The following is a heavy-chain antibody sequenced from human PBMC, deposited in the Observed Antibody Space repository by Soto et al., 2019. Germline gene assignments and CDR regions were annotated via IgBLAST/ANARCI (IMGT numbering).Heavy chain of an antibody. CDR2: IYPGDSDT. Sequence: PGESLKISCKGSGHIFSNYCIGWVLQMPGKGLEWMGIIYPGDSDTRYSPSFQGQVTITVDKSINTAYLQWSRLKASDTAIYYCARQRLWGTSGYYYFENWGQGTLVTVSS. D-gene: IGHD3-22*01. V-gene: IGHV5-51*01. J-gene: IGHJ4*02. CDR3: ARQRLWGTSGYYYFEN. CDR1: GHIFSNYC.